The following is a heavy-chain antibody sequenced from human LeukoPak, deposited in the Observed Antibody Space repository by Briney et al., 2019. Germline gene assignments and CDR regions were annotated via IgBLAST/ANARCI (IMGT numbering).Heavy chain of an antibody. Sequence: GGSLRLSCAASGFTFSTYGMHWVRQSPGKGLEWVGVVSYDGSDKYYADSVEGRFTISRDNSENTLYLEMNSLRAEDTAVYYCARGPYYGSGTLDYWGQGTLVTVSS. CDR3: ARGPYYGSGTLDY. J-gene: IGHJ4*02. CDR1: GFTFSTYG. V-gene: IGHV3-33*08. CDR2: VSYDGSDK. D-gene: IGHD3-10*01.